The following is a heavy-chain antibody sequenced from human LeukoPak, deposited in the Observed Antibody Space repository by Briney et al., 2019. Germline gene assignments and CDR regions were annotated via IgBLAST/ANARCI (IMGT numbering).Heavy chain of an antibody. CDR1: GGSISSGDYY. Sequence: PSETLSLTCTVSGGSISSGDYYWSWIRQPPGKGLEWIGYIYYSGSTYYNPSLKSRVTISLDTSKDQFSLNLTSVTAADTAVYYCARTPGYLDYWGQGTLVTVSS. CDR3: ARTPGYLDY. CDR2: IYYSGST. V-gene: IGHV4-30-4*01. J-gene: IGHJ4*02. D-gene: IGHD6-13*01.